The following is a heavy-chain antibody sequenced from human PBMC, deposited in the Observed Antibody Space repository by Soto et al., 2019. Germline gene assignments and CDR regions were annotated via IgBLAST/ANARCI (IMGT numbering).Heavy chain of an antibody. J-gene: IGHJ6*03. D-gene: IGHD1-1*01. CDR3: ATREPDPDYYYYYYMDV. Sequence: ASVTVSCKVSGYTLTELSMHWVRQAPGKGLEWMGGFDPEDGETIYAQKFQGRVTMTEDTSTDTAYMELSSLRSEDTAVYYCATREPDPDYYYYYYMDVWGKGTTVTVSS. CDR2: FDPEDGET. V-gene: IGHV1-24*01. CDR1: GYTLTELS.